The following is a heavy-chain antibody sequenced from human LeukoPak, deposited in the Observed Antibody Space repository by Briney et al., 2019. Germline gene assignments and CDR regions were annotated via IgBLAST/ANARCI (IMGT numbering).Heavy chain of an antibody. CDR3: ARGVMYDSSGYRVWDYFDY. D-gene: IGHD3-22*01. CDR2: ISSSSSYI. V-gene: IGHV3-21*01. J-gene: IGHJ4*02. Sequence: GGSLRLSCAASGFTFSSYSMNWVRQAPGKGLEWVSSISSSSSYIYYADSVKGRFTISRDNAKNSLYLQMNSLRAEDTAVYYCARGVMYDSSGYRVWDYFDYWGQGTLVTVSS. CDR1: GFTFSSYS.